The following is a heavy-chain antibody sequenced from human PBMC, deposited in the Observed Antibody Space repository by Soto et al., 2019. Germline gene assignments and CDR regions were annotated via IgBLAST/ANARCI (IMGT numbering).Heavy chain of an antibody. V-gene: IGHV3-33*01. Sequence: GGSLRLSCAASGFTFSSYGMHWVRQAPGKGLEWVAVIWYDGSNKYYADSVKGRFTISRDNSKNTLYLQMNSLRAEDTAVYYCAREAASLGNVYFDYWGQGTLVTVSS. J-gene: IGHJ4*02. CDR3: AREAASLGNVYFDY. CDR1: GFTFSSYG. D-gene: IGHD7-27*01. CDR2: IWYDGSNK.